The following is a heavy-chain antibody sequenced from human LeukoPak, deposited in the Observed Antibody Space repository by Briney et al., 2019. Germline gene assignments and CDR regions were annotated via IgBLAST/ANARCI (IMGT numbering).Heavy chain of an antibody. CDR1: GGSLSRDSYY. CDR3: AREIYPATFDY. CDR2: IHTRGST. Sequence: SETLSLTCTVCGGSLSRDSYYGSWIRQPAGKGLELTRLIHTRGSTNSHSSVKSPVTLSVDKSKTQFPLKLSSVTAADPAVYYCAREIYPATFDYWGHGTLFTVSS. V-gene: IGHV4-61*02. J-gene: IGHJ4*01. D-gene: IGHD2-15*01.